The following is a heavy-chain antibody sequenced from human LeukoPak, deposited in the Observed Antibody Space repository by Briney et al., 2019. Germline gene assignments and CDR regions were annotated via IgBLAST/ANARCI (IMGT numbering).Heavy chain of an antibody. D-gene: IGHD6-19*01. CDR2: IFDSGSP. Sequence: SETLSLTFTVSGGYIGTYLWSWVGQPPGKGLEWIGYIFDSGSPNYRPALKSRVTISLDTSKNHVSLRLQSATAADTAIYYCARHDDNGWYFFDIWGQGTLVTVSS. CDR1: GGYIGTYL. CDR3: ARHDDNGWYFFDI. V-gene: IGHV4-59*08. J-gene: IGHJ4*02.